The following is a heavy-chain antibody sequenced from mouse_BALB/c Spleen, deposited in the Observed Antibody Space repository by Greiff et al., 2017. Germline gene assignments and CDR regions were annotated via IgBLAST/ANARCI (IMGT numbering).Heavy chain of an antibody. CDR2: ISSGGST. CDR1: GFTFSSYA. CDR3: ARDGSSYFDY. V-gene: IGHV5-6-5*01. D-gene: IGHD1-1*01. J-gene: IGHJ2*01. Sequence: EVQGVESGGGLVKPGGSLKLSCAASGFTFSSYAMSWVRQTPEKRLEWVASISSGGSTYYPDSVKGRFTISRDNARNILYLQMSSLRSEDTAMYYCARDGSSYFDYWGQGTTLTVSS.